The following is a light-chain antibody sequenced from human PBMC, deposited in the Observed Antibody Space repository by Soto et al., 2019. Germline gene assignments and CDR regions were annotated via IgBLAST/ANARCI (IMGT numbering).Light chain of an antibody. V-gene: IGKV3-15*01. CDR1: QSVSSN. CDR2: GAS. J-gene: IGKJ2*01. CDR3: QQYNNWPPYT. Sequence: EIVMTQSPATLSVSPGERATLSCRASQSVSSNLAWYQQKPGQAPRLLIYGASTRATGIPARFSGSGSGTEVTLTISSLQSEYFALYYCQQYNNWPPYTFGQGTKLEIK.